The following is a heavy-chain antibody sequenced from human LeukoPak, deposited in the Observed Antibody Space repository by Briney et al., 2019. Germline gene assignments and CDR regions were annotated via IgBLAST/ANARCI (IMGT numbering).Heavy chain of an antibody. CDR3: AKDTGYSSGWYRMFQH. Sequence: GGSLRLSCAASGFTFSSYSMNWVRQAPGKGLEWVSYISSSSSTIYYADSVKGRFTISRDNAKNSLYLQMNSLRAEDTAVYYCAKDTGYSSGWYRMFQHWGQGTLVTVSS. CDR1: GFTFSSYS. CDR2: ISSSSSTI. J-gene: IGHJ1*01. D-gene: IGHD6-13*01. V-gene: IGHV3-48*04.